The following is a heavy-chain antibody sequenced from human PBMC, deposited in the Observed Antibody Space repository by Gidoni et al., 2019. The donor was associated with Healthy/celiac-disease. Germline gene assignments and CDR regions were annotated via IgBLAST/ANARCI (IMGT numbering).Heavy chain of an antibody. V-gene: IGHV4-59*01. CDR3: AGGYQLLSGFDY. J-gene: IGHJ4*02. Sequence: QVQLQESGPGLVKPAETLSLTCTVSGGSISSYYWSWIRQPPGKGLEWIGYIYYSGSTNYNPSLKSRVTISVDTSKNQFSLKLSSVTAADTAVYYCAGGYQLLSGFDYWGQGTLVTVSS. CDR1: GGSISSYY. D-gene: IGHD2-2*01. CDR2: IYYSGST.